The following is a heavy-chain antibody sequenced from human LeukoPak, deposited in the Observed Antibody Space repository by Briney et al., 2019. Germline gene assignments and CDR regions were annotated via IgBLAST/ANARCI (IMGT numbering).Heavy chain of an antibody. CDR3: ARLELQFDYYYYGTDV. CDR2: IFYTGGT. CDR1: GVSINSYY. J-gene: IGHJ6*02. Sequence: PSETLSLTCTVSGVSINSYYWSWIRQPPGKGLEWIGYIFYTGGTKYNPSLKSRVTISVDTSKNQFSLKLTSVTAADTAVYYCARLELQFDYYYYGTDVWGQGTTVAVSS. D-gene: IGHD1-1*01. V-gene: IGHV4-59*08.